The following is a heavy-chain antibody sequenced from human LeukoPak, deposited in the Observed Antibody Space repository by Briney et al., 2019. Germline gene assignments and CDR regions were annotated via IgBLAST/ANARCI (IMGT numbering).Heavy chain of an antibody. CDR3: AKDEAARPGLGFDY. V-gene: IGHV3-23*01. Sequence: PGGSLRLSCAASGFTFSSYAMSWVRQAPGKGLEWVSAISGSGGSIYYADSVKGRFTISRDNSKNTLYLQMNSLRAEDTAVYYRAKDEAARPGLGFDYWGQGTLVTVSS. J-gene: IGHJ4*02. CDR2: ISGSGGSI. D-gene: IGHD6-6*01. CDR1: GFTFSSYA.